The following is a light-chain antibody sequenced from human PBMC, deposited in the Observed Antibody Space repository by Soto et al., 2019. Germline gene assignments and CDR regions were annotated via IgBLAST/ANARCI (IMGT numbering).Light chain of an antibody. CDR2: EGH. J-gene: IGLJ1*01. CDR1: SGFVGRFSL. CDR3: CLYIGATTYV. Sequence: SVMAKPASVSGSPGQSITISCTGTSGFVGRFSLVSWYQQHPGKAPEVMISEGHRRPSGVPERFSGSTSVNSASLTISGLQADDEADYYCCLYIGATTYVFGTGTKVTVL. V-gene: IGLV2-23*01.